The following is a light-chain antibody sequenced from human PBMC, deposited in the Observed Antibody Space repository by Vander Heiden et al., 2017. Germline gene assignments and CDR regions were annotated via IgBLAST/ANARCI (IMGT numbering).Light chain of an antibody. V-gene: IGLV7-46*01. CDR2: DTT. Sequence: QAVVTQEPSLTVSPGGTVTLTCGSSTGAVTSGHYPYWFQQKPGQAPRTLIYDTTNSLSWTPARFSGSLLGGRAALTLSGAQPEDDAEYYCLLSYDDAVVFGGGTKLTVL. CDR1: TGAVTSGHY. CDR3: LLSYDDAVV. J-gene: IGLJ2*01.